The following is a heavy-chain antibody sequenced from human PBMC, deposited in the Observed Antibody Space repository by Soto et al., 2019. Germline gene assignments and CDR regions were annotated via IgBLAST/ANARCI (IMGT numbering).Heavy chain of an antibody. J-gene: IGHJ5*02. D-gene: IGHD6-19*01. CDR1: GYAFTSYG. V-gene: IGHV1-18*01. CDR2: ISAYNGNT. Sequence: GASVKVSCKASGYAFTSYGISWVRQAPRQGLEWMGWISAYNGNTNYAQKLQGRVTMTTDTSTSTAYMELRSLRSDDTAVYYCARDEAVAPPYWFDPWGQGTLVTVLL. CDR3: ARDEAVAPPYWFDP.